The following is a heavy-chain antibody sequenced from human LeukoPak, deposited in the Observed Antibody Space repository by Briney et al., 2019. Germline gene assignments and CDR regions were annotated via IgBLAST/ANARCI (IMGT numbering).Heavy chain of an antibody. D-gene: IGHD2-2*01. J-gene: IGHJ3*02. CDR1: GFTFSSYA. Sequence: GGSLRLSCAASGFTFSSYAMHWVRQAPGKGLEWVAVISYDGSNKYYADSVKGRFTISRDNSKNTLYLQMNSLRAEDTAVYYCARDSLLVSDCSSTSCYESDAFDIWGQGTMVTVSS. CDR3: ARDSLLVSDCSSTSCYESDAFDI. CDR2: ISYDGSNK. V-gene: IGHV3-30-3*01.